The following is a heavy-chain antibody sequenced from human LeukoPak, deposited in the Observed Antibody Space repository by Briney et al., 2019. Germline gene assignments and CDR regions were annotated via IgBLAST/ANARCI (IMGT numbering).Heavy chain of an antibody. V-gene: IGHV1-46*01. J-gene: IGHJ4*02. CDR2: INPSGGTT. CDR1: GYTFTNYY. CDR3: ARQDSSGPLFDY. D-gene: IGHD6-19*01. Sequence: ASVKVSCTASGYTFTNYYIHWVRQAPGQGLEWMGLINPSGGTTNCAQKFQGRVTMTRDMSTTTVYMHLSSLRSEDTAVYYCARQDSSGPLFDYWGQGTLVTVSS.